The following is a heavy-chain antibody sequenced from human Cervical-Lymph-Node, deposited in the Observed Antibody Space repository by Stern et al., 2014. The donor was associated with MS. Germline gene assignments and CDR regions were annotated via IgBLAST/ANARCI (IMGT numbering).Heavy chain of an antibody. D-gene: IGHD5-24*01. J-gene: IGHJ6*02. CDR1: GFTFSSYS. V-gene: IGHV3-21*01. Sequence: EVQLEESGGGLVKPGGSLRLSCAAPGFTFSSYSMNWVRQAPGKGLEWVSSISGSSSYIYYADSVKGRFTISRDIAKNSLYLQMNTLRAEDTAVYYCARDLQRWLQSGYGMDVWGQGTTVTVSS. CDR3: ARDLQRWLQSGYGMDV. CDR2: ISGSSSYI.